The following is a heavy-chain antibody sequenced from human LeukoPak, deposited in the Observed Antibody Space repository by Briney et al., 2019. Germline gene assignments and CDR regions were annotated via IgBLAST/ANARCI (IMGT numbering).Heavy chain of an antibody. CDR1: GFTFDDYA. V-gene: IGHV3-9*01. CDR2: ISWNSGSI. J-gene: IGHJ1*01. Sequence: PGRSLRLSCAASGFTFDDYAMPWVRQAPGKGLEWVSGISWNSGSIGYADSVKGRFTISRDNAKNSLYLQMNSLRAEDTALYYCAKVPSYGGYAGYFQHWGQGTLVTVSS. CDR3: AKVPSYGGYAGYFQH. D-gene: IGHD4-17*01.